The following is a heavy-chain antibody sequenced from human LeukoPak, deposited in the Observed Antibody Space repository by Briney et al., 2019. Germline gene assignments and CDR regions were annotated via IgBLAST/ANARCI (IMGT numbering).Heavy chain of an antibody. Sequence: PSETLSLTCAVYGGSFSGYYWSWIRQPPGKGLEWIGEINHSGSTNYNPSLKSRVAISVDTSKNQFSLKLRSVTAADTAVYYCTRGPLRVKERLFDPWGQGTLVTVSS. CDR3: TRGPLRVKERLFDP. D-gene: IGHD5-24*01. V-gene: IGHV4-34*01. CDR2: INHSGST. J-gene: IGHJ5*02. CDR1: GGSFSGYY.